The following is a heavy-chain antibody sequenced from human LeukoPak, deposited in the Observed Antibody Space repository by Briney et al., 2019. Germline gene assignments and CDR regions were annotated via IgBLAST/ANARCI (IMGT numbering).Heavy chain of an antibody. J-gene: IGHJ3*02. Sequence: SETLSLTCTVSGGSISSRSYFWGWIRQPPGKGLEWIGSIYYKGNTYFNPSLKSRVTISEDTSKNQFSLKVNSLTAADTAVYYCARVAERTWLPYDAAFDIWGLGTMVTVSS. D-gene: IGHD3-9*01. CDR2: IYYKGNT. CDR3: ARVAERTWLPYDAAFDI. V-gene: IGHV4-39*07. CDR1: GGSISSRSYF.